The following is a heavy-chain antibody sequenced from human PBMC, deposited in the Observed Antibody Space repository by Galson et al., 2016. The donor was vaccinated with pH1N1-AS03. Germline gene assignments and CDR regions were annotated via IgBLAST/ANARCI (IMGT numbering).Heavy chain of an antibody. D-gene: IGHD2-15*01. CDR3: ARLSMEGLCSGGSCHQTNAFDM. CDR1: GGSINNHY. Sequence: LSLTCTVSGGSINNHYLSWIRQPPGKGLEWIGYIDNTGSTTCNPSLQSRLTMSVDTSKNQFSLRLRSVTAADTAVYYCARLSMEGLCSGGSCHQTNAFDMWGQGTVVTVTS. CDR2: IDNTGST. J-gene: IGHJ3*02. V-gene: IGHV4-59*08.